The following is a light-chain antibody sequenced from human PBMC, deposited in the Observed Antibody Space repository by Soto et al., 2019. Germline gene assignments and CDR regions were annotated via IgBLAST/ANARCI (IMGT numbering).Light chain of an antibody. CDR3: QQRNNWPRST. J-gene: IGKJ5*01. CDR2: DAS. V-gene: IGKV3-11*01. CDR1: QSISNY. Sequence: EIVMTQSPATLSLSPGETATLSCRASQSISNYLVWYQQKPGQAPRLLIYDASNRATGIPASFSGSGSGTDFTLTIRSLEPEDVAVYYCQQRNNWPRSTFGQGTRLEIK.